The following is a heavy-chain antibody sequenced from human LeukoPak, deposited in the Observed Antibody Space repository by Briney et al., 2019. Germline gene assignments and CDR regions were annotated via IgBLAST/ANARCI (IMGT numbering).Heavy chain of an antibody. D-gene: IGHD2-2*01. J-gene: IGHJ4*02. CDR2: ISNSGAGT. Sequence: PGGSLRLSCAASGFSFGSHAMSWVRQAPGQGLEWVSVISNSGAGTHYADSVKGRFTISRDKSNSMVYLQMDNLSAEDTAIYYCVNGGRICSSSTCRVDCWGQGTLVTVSS. CDR1: GFSFGSHA. CDR3: VNGGRICSSSTCRVDC. V-gene: IGHV3-23*01.